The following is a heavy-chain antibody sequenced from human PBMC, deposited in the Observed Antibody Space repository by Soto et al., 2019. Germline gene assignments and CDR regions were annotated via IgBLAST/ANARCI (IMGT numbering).Heavy chain of an antibody. V-gene: IGHV2-26*01. CDR1: GFSLSTSGVG. J-gene: IGHJ4*02. Sequence: SGPTLVNPTQTLTLTCTFSGFSLSTSGVGVGWIRQPPGKALEWLAHIFSNDEKSYSTSLKSRLTISKDTSKSQVVLTMTNMEPVDTATYYCARPPRDFAIFGVVTSPNYFDYWGQGTLVTVSS. CDR3: ARPPRDFAIFGVVTSPNYFDY. CDR2: IFSNDEK. D-gene: IGHD3-3*01.